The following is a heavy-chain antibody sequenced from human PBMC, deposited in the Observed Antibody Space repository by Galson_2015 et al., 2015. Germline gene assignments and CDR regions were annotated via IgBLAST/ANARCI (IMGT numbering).Heavy chain of an antibody. CDR1: GFTFSNHW. CDR2: IKQDGSAK. Sequence: SLRLSCAVSGFTFSNHWMSWVRQAPGKGLEWVANIKQDGSAKYYVDSVKGRFTISRDNAKNSLYLQMNSLRAEDTAVYYCASLYSNGGYRGYWGQEPLVTVSS. V-gene: IGHV3-7*01. CDR3: ASLYSNGGYRGY. J-gene: IGHJ4*02. D-gene: IGHD6-19*01.